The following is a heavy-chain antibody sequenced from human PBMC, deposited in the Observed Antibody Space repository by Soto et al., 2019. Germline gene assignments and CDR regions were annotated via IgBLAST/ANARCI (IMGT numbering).Heavy chain of an antibody. Sequence: QVQLQQSGPGLVKPSQTLSLTCAITGDSVSSNSAGWSWVRQSPSRGLEWLGRTYYRSKWYYEYAVSVRGRITINPDTSKNQYSLQLNSVTPEDTAVYFCARREQYSGRIFDYWGQGTLVTVSS. CDR2: TYYRSKWYY. CDR3: ARREQYSGRIFDY. J-gene: IGHJ4*01. D-gene: IGHD1-26*01. V-gene: IGHV6-1*01. CDR1: GDSVSSNSAG.